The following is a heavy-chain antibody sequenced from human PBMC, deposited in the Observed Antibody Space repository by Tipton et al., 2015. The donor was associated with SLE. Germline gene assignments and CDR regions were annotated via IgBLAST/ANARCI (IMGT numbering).Heavy chain of an antibody. J-gene: IGHJ6*03. CDR3: ARSPPRPLGYYYYYYYMDV. Sequence: TLSLTCIVSGGSISSYYWSWIRQPPWKGLEWIGYIYYSGSTNYNPSLKSRVTISVDTSKNQFSLKLSSVTAADTAVYYCARSPPRPLGYYYYYYYMDVWGKGTTVTVSS. V-gene: IGHV4-59*01. D-gene: IGHD7-27*01. CDR1: GGSISSYY. CDR2: IYYSGST.